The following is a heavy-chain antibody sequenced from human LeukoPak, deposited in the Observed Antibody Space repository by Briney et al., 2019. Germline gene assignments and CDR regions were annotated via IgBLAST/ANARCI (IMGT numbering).Heavy chain of an antibody. CDR3: ARKADAKFDY. D-gene: IGHD6-19*01. CDR1: GYTFSTYA. J-gene: IGHJ4*02. V-gene: IGHV7-4-1*02. Sequence: ASVKVSCKASGYTFSTYAMNWVRQAPGQGLEWMGWINTNTGNPTYAQGFTGRFVFSLDTSVSTAYLQISSQKAEDVAVYYCARKADAKFDYWGQGTLVTVSS. CDR2: INTNTGNP.